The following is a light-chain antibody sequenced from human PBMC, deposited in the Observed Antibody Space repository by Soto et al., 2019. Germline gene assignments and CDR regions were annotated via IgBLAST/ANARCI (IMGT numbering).Light chain of an antibody. CDR3: QQYADSPIT. Sequence: EIVLTQSPGTLSLSPGERATLSCTASQSVSSSYLAWYQQKPGQAPRLLIYGASSRATGIPDRFSGSGSGTDFTLAISRVEPEDFAVYFCQQYADSPITFGQGTRLENK. J-gene: IGKJ5*01. CDR1: QSVSSSY. V-gene: IGKV3-20*01. CDR2: GAS.